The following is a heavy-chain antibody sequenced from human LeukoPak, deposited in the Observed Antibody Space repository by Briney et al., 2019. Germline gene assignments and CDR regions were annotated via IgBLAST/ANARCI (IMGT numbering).Heavy chain of an antibody. V-gene: IGHV3-23*01. CDR1: GFTFSSYA. Sequence: PGGSLRLSCAASGFTFSSYAMSWVRQAPGKGLEWVSAISGSGGSTYYADSVKGRFTISRDNAKNSLYLQMNSLRAEDTAVYYCARERYYYDSSGYSTPSNYYFDYWGQGTLVTVSS. D-gene: IGHD3-22*01. J-gene: IGHJ4*02. CDR3: ARERYYYDSSGYSTPSNYYFDY. CDR2: ISGSGGST.